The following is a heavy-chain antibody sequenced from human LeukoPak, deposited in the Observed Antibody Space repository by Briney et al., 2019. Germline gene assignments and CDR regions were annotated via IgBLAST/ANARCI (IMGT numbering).Heavy chain of an antibody. Sequence: GGSLRLSCAASGFTFSSYGIHWVRQAPGKGLEWVAVIWYDGSNKYYADSVKGRFTISRDNSKNTLYLQMNSLRAEDTAVYYCARATGDSSGYYRYYYGMDVWGQGTTVTVSS. J-gene: IGHJ6*02. V-gene: IGHV3-33*01. CDR1: GFTFSSYG. CDR2: IWYDGSNK. D-gene: IGHD3-22*01. CDR3: ARATGDSSGYYRYYYGMDV.